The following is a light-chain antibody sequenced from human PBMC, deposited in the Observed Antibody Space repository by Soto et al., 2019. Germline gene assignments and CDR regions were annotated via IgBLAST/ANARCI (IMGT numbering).Light chain of an antibody. CDR1: QSISSY. Sequence: DIQMTQSPSSLSASVGDRVTITCRASQSISSYLYRYQQKPGKAPKLLIYAASSLQSGVPSRFRGSGSVTDFTLTISSLQPEDFATYYCQQRYSTPRTFGQGTKVEI. CDR2: AAS. CDR3: QQRYSTPRT. V-gene: IGKV1-39*01. J-gene: IGKJ1*01.